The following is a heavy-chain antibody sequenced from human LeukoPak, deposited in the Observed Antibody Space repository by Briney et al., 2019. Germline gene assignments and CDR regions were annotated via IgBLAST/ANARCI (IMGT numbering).Heavy chain of an antibody. J-gene: IGHJ4*02. CDR3: AKEVVGATQPLYYFDS. V-gene: IGHV3-30*18. CDR1: GFTFSSYG. CDR2: IVYDGSDQ. Sequence: QTGGSQRLSCAASGFTFSSYGMHWVRQAPGKGLEWVAVIVYDGSDQYYADSVKGRFTISRDNSKKTLYLQMNSLRAEDTAVYYCAKEVVGATQPLYYFDSWGQGTLVTVSS. D-gene: IGHD1-26*01.